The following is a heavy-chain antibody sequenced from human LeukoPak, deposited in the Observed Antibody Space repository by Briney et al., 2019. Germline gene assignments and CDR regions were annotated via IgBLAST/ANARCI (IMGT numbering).Heavy chain of an antibody. CDR3: AKEGEGDHFDY. V-gene: IGHV3-30*02. D-gene: IGHD3-16*01. Sequence: GGSLRLSCAASGFTSIPSELNWVRQAPGKGLEWVTFIRYDGSNKYYADSVKGRFTISRDSSKNTLYLQMNSLRAEDTAVYYCAKEGEGDHFDYWGQGTLVIVSS. CDR2: IRYDGSNK. CDR1: GFTSIPSE. J-gene: IGHJ4*02.